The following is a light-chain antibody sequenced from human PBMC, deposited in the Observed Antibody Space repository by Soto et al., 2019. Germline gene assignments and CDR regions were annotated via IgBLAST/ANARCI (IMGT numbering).Light chain of an antibody. J-gene: IGKJ3*01. CDR1: QTISNW. Sequence: DIQMTQSPSTLSASVGDRVTITCRASQTISNWLAWYQQKSGKAPKLLIYDAAKLESGVPSRFSGSGFGTDFTLTISSLQPDDFGTYYCQQYNDYPFTFGPGTKGDIK. V-gene: IGKV1-5*01. CDR3: QQYNDYPFT. CDR2: DAA.